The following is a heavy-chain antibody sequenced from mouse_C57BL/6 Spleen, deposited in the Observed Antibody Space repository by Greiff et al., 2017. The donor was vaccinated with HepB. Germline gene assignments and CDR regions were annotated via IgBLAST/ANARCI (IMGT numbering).Heavy chain of an antibody. J-gene: IGHJ2*01. Sequence: EVHLVESGPGLAKPSQTLSLTCSVTGYSITSDYWNWIRQFPGNKLEYMGYISYSGSTYYNPSLKSRISITRDTSKNQYYLQLNSVTTEDTATYYCARLYYGYGYYFDYWGQGTTLTVSS. D-gene: IGHD2-2*01. CDR1: GYSITSDY. CDR3: ARLYYGYGYYFDY. V-gene: IGHV3-8*01. CDR2: ISYSGST.